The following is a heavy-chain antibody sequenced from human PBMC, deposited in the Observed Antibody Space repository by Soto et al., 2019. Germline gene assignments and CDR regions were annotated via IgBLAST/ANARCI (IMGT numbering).Heavy chain of an antibody. CDR2: ISYDGSNK. D-gene: IGHD3-10*01. J-gene: IGHJ4*02. CDR3: ARDRPSYGSGIAFDY. CDR1: GFTFSSYA. V-gene: IGHV3-30-3*01. Sequence: QVQLVESGGGVVQPGRSLRLSCAASGFTFSSYAMHWVRQAPGKGLEWVAVISYDGSNKYYADSVKGRFTIARDNSKNTLYLQTNSLRAEHTAVYYCARDRPSYGSGIAFDYWGQGTLVTVSS.